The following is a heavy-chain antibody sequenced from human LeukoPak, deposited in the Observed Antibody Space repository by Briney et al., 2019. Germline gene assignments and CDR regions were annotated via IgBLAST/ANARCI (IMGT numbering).Heavy chain of an antibody. V-gene: IGHV1-2*02. CDR3: GRGGVVPADIRSPFDF. J-gene: IGHJ4*02. D-gene: IGHD2-2*02. CDR1: RYTFTGYY. CDR2: INPKNGDK. Sequence: GASVKVSCRTSRYTFTGYYMHWGRQAPGQGLEWMGWINPKNGDKNYAQKFQGRVTITRDTVIDTAFMELSNLRSDDAAVYYCGRGGVVPADIRSPFDFWGQGTLVTVSS.